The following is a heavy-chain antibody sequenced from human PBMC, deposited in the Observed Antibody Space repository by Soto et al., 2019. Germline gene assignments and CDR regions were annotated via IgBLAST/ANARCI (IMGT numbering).Heavy chain of an antibody. Sequence: QLQLQESGSGLVKPSQTLSLTCAVSGGSISSGGYSWSWIRQPPGKGLEWIGYIYHSGSTYYNPSQKTRVTISLDKFKNQFSLQLCSVTASDTAVYHCARVPDRWGQGTLVTVSS. CDR1: GGSISSGGYS. CDR3: ARVPDR. CDR2: IYHSGST. V-gene: IGHV4-30-2*01. D-gene: IGHD2-2*01. J-gene: IGHJ5*02.